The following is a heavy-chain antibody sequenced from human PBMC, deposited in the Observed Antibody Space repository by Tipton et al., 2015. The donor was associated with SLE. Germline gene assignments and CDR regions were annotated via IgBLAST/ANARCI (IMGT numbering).Heavy chain of an antibody. V-gene: IGHV4-34*01. J-gene: IGHJ6*02. CDR3: ARGVAVADPFDYCCGMDA. D-gene: IGHD6-19*01. CDR2: INHSGST. CDR1: GGSFSGYY. Sequence: TLSLTCAVYGGSFSGYYWSWIRQPPGKGLEWIGEINHSGSTNYNPSLKSRVTISVDTSKNQFSLKLSSVTAADTAVYYCARGVAVADPFDYCCGMDAWGQGTTVTVSS.